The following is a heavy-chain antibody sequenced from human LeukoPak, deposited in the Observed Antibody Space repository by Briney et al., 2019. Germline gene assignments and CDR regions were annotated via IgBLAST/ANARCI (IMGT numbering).Heavy chain of an antibody. CDR1: GVSISSGTYY. CDR3: SSSIDY. J-gene: IGHJ4*02. V-gene: IGHV4-39*01. CDR2: INYNGTT. Sequence: SETLSLTCTVSGVSISSGTYYWGWIRQPPGKGLEWIGTINYNGTTYYNPSLKSRVTISVDTSKNQFSLRLSSVTAADTAVYYCSSSIDYWGQGTLVTVSS.